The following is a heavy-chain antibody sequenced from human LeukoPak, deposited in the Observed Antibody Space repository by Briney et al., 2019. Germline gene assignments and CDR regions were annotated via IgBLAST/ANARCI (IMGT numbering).Heavy chain of an antibody. CDR2: IYYSGST. Sequence: PSETLSLTCAVYGGSFSGYYWSWIRQPPGKGLDRIGYIYYSGSTNYNPSLKSRVTISVDTSKNQFSLKLSSVTAADTAVYYCARGKNYGGDAFDIWGQGTMVTVSS. V-gene: IGHV4-59*01. CDR3: ARGKNYGGDAFDI. CDR1: GGSFSGYY. D-gene: IGHD4-23*01. J-gene: IGHJ3*02.